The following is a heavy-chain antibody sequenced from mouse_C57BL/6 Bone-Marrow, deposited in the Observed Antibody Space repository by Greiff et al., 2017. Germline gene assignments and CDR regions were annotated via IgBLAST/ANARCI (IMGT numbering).Heavy chain of an antibody. Sequence: VQLQQSGAELVRPGTSVKVSCKASGYAFTNYLIEWVKQRPGQGLEWIGEINPGSGGTTYNEKFKGKATLTADKSSSTAYMQLSSLTSEESAVYFCAGYTTVVAYYFDYWGQGTTLTVSS. CDR2: INPGSGGT. J-gene: IGHJ2*01. CDR3: AGYTTVVAYYFDY. D-gene: IGHD1-1*01. CDR1: GYAFTNYL. V-gene: IGHV1-54*01.